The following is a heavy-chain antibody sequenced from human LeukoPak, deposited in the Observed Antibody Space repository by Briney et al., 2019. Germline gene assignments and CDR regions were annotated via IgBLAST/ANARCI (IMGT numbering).Heavy chain of an antibody. CDR3: ARGLYGDSDTCDY. Sequence: PAGSLRLSCAASGFTFSSDAMHWGLQAPAEKLQGGAVISYDSSNKYYEDSVKGRFTISRDKSKNTMYLQMNSLRAEEAAVYYCARGLYGDSDTCDYWGEGALVTVSS. CDR2: ISYDSSNK. J-gene: IGHJ4*02. D-gene: IGHD4-17*01. V-gene: IGHV3-30*04. CDR1: GFTFSSDA.